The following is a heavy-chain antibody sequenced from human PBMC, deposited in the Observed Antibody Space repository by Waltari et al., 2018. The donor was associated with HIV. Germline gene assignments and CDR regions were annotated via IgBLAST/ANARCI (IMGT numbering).Heavy chain of an antibody. CDR2: IGSSSVYI. D-gene: IGHD3-22*01. CDR1: GFTFSSYS. CDR3: ARQDSSGGNYYYGMDV. Sequence: EVQLVESGGGLVKPGGSLRLSCAASGFTFSSYSMNWVRQAPGKGLGLVSTIGSSSVYISCTDAVKGRFTISIDKANNSLYLQMNSLRAEDTAVYYCARQDSSGGNYYYGMDVWGQGTTVTVSS. J-gene: IGHJ6*02. V-gene: IGHV3-21*01.